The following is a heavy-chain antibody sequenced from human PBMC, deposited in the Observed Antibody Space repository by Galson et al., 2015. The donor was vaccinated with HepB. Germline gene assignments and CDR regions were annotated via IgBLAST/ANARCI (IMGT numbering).Heavy chain of an antibody. J-gene: IGHJ6*03. D-gene: IGHD3-16*01. CDR2: INPSGGST. CDR3: ARAGEPFGGGYYYYYMDV. Sequence: SVKVSCKASGYTFTSYYMHWVRQALGKGLEWMGIINPSGGSTSYAQKFQGRVTMTRDTSTSTVYMELSSLRSEDTAVYYCARAGEPFGGGYYYYYMDVWGKGTTVTVSS. V-gene: IGHV1-46*01. CDR1: GYTFTSYY.